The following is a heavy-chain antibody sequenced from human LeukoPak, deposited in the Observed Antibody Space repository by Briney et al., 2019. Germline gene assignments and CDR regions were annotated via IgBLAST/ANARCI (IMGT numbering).Heavy chain of an antibody. Sequence: PGGSLRLSCAASGFTFSSFSMNWVRQAPGKGLEWVSSISISRSYIYYADSVKGRFTISRDNARSSLYLQMNSLRAEDTAVYYCAGDMNHYGSGNYPSGVDYWGQGTLVSVSS. V-gene: IGHV3-21*01. D-gene: IGHD3-10*01. CDR1: GFTFSSFS. CDR3: AGDMNHYGSGNYPSGVDY. J-gene: IGHJ4*02. CDR2: ISISRSYI.